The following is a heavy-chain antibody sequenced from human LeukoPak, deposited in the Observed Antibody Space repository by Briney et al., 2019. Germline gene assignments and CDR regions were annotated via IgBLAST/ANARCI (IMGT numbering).Heavy chain of an antibody. CDR3: ASGITGT. D-gene: IGHD1-20*01. J-gene: IGHJ5*02. CDR2: IRYDGNNK. CDR1: GFTFSSYG. V-gene: IGHV3-30*02. Sequence: GGSLRFSCAASGFTFSSYGMHWVRQAPGKGLEWVAFIRYDGNNKYYADSVKGRFTISRDNSKNTLYLQMNSLRAEDTAVYYCASGITGTWGQGTLVTVSS.